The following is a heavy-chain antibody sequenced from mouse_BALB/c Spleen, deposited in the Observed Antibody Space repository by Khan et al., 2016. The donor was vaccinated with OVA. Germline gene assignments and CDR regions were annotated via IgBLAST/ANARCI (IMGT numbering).Heavy chain of an antibody. CDR2: INPSNGYT. J-gene: IGHJ3*01. D-gene: IGHD2-14*01. Sequence: QVQLKESGAELARPGASVKMSCKASGYTFTSYTMPWIQQRPGQGLEWIGYINPSNGYTNYNQKFKDKATLTADKSSNTAYMQLSSLTSEDSAIFDCAREGCDSRSDGWFAYWGQGTLVTVSA. CDR1: GYTFTSYT. V-gene: IGHV1-4*01. CDR3: AREGCDSRSDGWFAY.